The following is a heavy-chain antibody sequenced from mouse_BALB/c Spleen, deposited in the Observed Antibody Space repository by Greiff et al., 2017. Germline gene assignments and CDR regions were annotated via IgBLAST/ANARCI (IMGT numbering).Heavy chain of an antibody. D-gene: IGHD1-1*01. V-gene: IGHV2-9*02. CDR2: IWAGGST. J-gene: IGHJ4*01. CDR3: ARGDYYYGSDYAMDY. Sequence: VKLMESGPGLVAPSQSLSITCTVSGFSLTSYGVHWVRQPPGKGLEWLGVIWAGGSTNYNSALMSRLSISKDNSKSQVFLKMNSLQTDDTAMYYCARGDYYYGSDYAMDYWGQGTSVTVSS. CDR1: GFSLTSYG.